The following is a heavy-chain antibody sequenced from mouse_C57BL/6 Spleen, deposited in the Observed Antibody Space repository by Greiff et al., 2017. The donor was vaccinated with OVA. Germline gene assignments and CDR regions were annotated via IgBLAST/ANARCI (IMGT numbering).Heavy chain of an antibody. Sequence: EVMLVESGGGLVKPGGSLKLSCAASGFTFSSYTMSWVRQTPEKRLEWVATISGGGGNTYYPDSVKGRFTISRDNAKNTLYLQMSSLRSEDTALYYCARNYGSGYFDVWGTGTTVTVSS. D-gene: IGHD1-1*01. J-gene: IGHJ1*03. CDR2: ISGGGGNT. CDR1: GFTFSSYT. CDR3: ARNYGSGYFDV. V-gene: IGHV5-9*01.